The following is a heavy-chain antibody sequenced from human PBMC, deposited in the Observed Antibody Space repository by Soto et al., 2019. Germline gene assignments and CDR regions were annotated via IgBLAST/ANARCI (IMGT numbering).Heavy chain of an antibody. CDR2: ISWNSGSI. D-gene: IGHD3-16*02. J-gene: IGHJ6*03. CDR1: GFTFDDYA. Sequence: GGSLRLSCAASGFTFDDYAMHWVRQAPGKGLEWVSGISWNSGSIGYADSVKGRFTISRDNAKNSLYLQMNSLRAEDTALYYCAKGGVILTYYYYYYMDVWGKGTTVTVSS. V-gene: IGHV3-9*01. CDR3: AKGGVILTYYYYYYMDV.